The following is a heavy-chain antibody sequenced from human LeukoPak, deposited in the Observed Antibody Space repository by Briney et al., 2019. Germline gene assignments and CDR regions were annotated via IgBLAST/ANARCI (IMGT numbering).Heavy chain of an antibody. CDR1: GFTFNRNA. Sequence: GGSLRLSCAASGFTFNRNAISWVRQAPGKGLEWVGRIKSKTDGGTTDYAAPVKGRFTISRDDSKNTLYLQMNNLKTEDTAVYYCTTGLNIVVVPAAMPFDAFDIWGQGTMATVSS. CDR2: IKSKTDGGTT. V-gene: IGHV3-15*01. J-gene: IGHJ3*02. D-gene: IGHD2-2*01. CDR3: TTGLNIVVVPAAMPFDAFDI.